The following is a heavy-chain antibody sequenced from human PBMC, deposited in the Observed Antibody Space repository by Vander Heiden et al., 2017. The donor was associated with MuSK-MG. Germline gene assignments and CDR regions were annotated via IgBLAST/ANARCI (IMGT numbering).Heavy chain of an antibody. Sequence: EVQLLESGGGLVQPGGSLRLSCAASGFTFSSYAMSWVRQAPGKGLEWVSGISGRGGGTYYADSVKGRFTISRDNSKNTLFLQMNSLRAEDTAVYYCAKSAMGPYYYGMDVWGQGTTVTVSS. CDR2: ISGRGGGT. D-gene: IGHD3-16*01. V-gene: IGHV3-23*01. CDR3: AKSAMGPYYYGMDV. J-gene: IGHJ6*02. CDR1: GFTFSSYA.